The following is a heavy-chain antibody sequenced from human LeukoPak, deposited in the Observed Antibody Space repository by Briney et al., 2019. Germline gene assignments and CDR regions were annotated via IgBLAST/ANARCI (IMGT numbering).Heavy chain of an antibody. D-gene: IGHD6-13*01. CDR3: ARWTVSWYLWAFDI. J-gene: IGHJ3*02. CDR1: GGSFSGYY. CDR2: INHSGST. V-gene: IGHV4-34*01. Sequence: SETLSLTCAVYGGSFSGYYWNWIRQPPGKGLEWIGEINHSGSTNYNPSLKSRVTISVDTSKNQFSLKLSSVTAADTAVYYCARWTVSWYLWAFDIWGQGTMVTVSS.